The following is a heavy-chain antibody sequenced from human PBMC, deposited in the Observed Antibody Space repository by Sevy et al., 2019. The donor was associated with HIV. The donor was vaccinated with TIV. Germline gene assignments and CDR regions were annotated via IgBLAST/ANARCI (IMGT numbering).Heavy chain of an antibody. D-gene: IGHD6-13*01. CDR2: IGIRSSYI. V-gene: IGHV3-21*01. CDR1: GLGSVNI. J-gene: IGHJ6*02. Sequence: GGSREPPVQPPGLGSVNIKLNWFRRLPGRGWRGAEGIGIRSSYIYNVDSVKGRFTISRDNAKNSLYLQMNSLRAEDTAVYYCASEKEQLVLWPYYGMDVWGQGTTVTVSS. CDR3: ASEKEQLVLWPYYGMDV.